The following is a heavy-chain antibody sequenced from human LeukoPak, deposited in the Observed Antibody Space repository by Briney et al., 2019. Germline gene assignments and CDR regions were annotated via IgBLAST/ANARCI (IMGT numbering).Heavy chain of an antibody. CDR3: ARALHDYGGNSGWFDP. CDR1: GYTFTSYY. D-gene: IGHD4-23*01. CDR2: INPSGGST. J-gene: IGHJ5*02. Sequence: GASVKVSCKASGYTFTSYYMHWVRQAPGQGLEWMEIINPSGGSTSYAQKFQGRVTMTRDTSTSTAYMELRSLRSDDTAVYYCARALHDYGGNSGWFDPWGQGTLVTVSS. V-gene: IGHV1-46*01.